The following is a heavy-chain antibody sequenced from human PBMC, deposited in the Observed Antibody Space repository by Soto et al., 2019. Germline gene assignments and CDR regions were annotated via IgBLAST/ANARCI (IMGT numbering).Heavy chain of an antibody. CDR1: GGSFSGYY. D-gene: IGHD6-13*01. CDR2: INHSGST. CDR3: ARGAGSSWYRGAFDI. J-gene: IGHJ3*02. V-gene: IGHV4-34*01. Sequence: QVQLQQWGAGLLKPSETLSLTCAVYGGSFSGYYWSWIRQPPGKGLEWIGEINHSGSTNYNPSLKSRVTISVDTSKDQSSRKLSSVTAADTAVYYCARGAGSSWYRGAFDIWGQGTMVTVSS.